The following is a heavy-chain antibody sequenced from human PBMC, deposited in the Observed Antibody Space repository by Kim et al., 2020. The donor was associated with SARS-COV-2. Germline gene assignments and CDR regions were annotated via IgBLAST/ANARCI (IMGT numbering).Heavy chain of an antibody. CDR3: AKGRDYVRSQFDY. CDR1: GFTFSSYG. D-gene: IGHD3-10*02. V-gene: IGHV3-30*18. Sequence: GGSLRLSCAASGFTFSSYGMHWVRQAPGKGLEWVAVITYDGSNKYYADSVKGRFTISRDNSKNTLYLQMNSLRAEDTAVYYCAKGRDYVRSQFDYWGQGTLVTVSS. J-gene: IGHJ4*02. CDR2: ITYDGSNK.